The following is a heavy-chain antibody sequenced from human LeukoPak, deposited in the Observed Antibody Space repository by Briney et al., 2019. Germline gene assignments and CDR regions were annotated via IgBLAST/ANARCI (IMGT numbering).Heavy chain of an antibody. D-gene: IGHD3-10*01. CDR2: INAGNGNT. J-gene: IGHJ4*02. CDR3: ARLFSGRFGELTFDY. V-gene: IGHV1-3*01. Sequence: ASVKVSCRASGYTFTSYAMHWVRQAPGQRLEWMGWINAGNGNTKYSQKFQGRVTITRDTSASTAYMELSSLRSEDTAVYYCARLFSGRFGELTFDYWGQGTLVTVSS. CDR1: GYTFTSYA.